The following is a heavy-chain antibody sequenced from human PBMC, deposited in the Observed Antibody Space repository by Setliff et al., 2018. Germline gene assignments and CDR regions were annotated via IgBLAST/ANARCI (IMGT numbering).Heavy chain of an antibody. D-gene: IGHD3-22*01. V-gene: IGHV3-72*01. Sequence: GGSLRLSCAASGFTLSDHYMDWVRQAPGKGLEWVGRIRKRTKSYSTDYAASVKGRFTMSRDDLKNSVDLQMNSLKTEDTAVYYCVRVLDYYDSNGYSVDAFDVWGQGTMVTVSS. CDR2: IRKRTKSYST. J-gene: IGHJ3*01. CDR1: GFTLSDHY. CDR3: VRVLDYYDSNGYSVDAFDV.